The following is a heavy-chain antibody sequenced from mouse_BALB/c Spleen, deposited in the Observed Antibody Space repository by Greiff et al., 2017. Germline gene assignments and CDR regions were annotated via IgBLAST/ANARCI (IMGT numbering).Heavy chain of an antibody. J-gene: IGHJ3*01. D-gene: IGHD2-4*01. CDR1: GYTFTEYI. Sequence: VQRVESGAGLVKPGASVKLSCKASGYTFTEYIIHWVKQRSGQGLEWIGWFYPGSGSIKYNEKFKDKATLTADKSSSTVYMELSRLTSEDSAVYFCARHEGSMITFAYWGQGTLVTVSA. CDR3: ARHEGSMITFAY. CDR2: FYPGSGSI. V-gene: IGHV1-62-2*01.